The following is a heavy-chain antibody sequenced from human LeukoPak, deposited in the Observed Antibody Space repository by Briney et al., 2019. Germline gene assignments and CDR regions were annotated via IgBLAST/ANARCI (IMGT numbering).Heavy chain of an antibody. CDR1: GYTFTSYD. J-gene: IGHJ4*02. D-gene: IGHD4-23*01. CDR3: ATVPRFTTVVTRVFGY. CDR2: MNPNSGNI. Sequence: GASVKVSCKASGYTFTSYDINWVRQATGQGLEWMGWMNPNSGNIGYAQKFQGRVTITRNTSIYTAYMELSSLRSEDTAVYYCATVPRFTTVVTRVFGYWGQGTLVTVSS. V-gene: IGHV1-8*03.